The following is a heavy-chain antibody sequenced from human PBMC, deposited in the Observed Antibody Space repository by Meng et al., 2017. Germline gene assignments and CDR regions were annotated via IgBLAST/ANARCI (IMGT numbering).Heavy chain of an antibody. J-gene: IGHJ4*02. Sequence: GESLKISCTASGFTFGDYAMSWFRQAPGKGLEWVGFIRSKAYGGTTEYAASVKGRFTISRDDSKSIAYLQMNSLKTEDTAVYYCVLDTAIGGTDYWGQGTLVTVSS. D-gene: IGHD5-18*01. CDR1: GFTFGDYA. CDR3: VLDTAIGGTDY. V-gene: IGHV3-49*03. CDR2: IRSKAYGGTT.